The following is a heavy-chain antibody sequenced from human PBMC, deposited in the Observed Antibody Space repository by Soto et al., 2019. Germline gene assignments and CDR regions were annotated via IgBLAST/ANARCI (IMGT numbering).Heavy chain of an antibody. CDR3: VRGASLNFDY. Sequence: EVQLVESGGGVLRPGGSLRLACAASGFIFDDYGMSWARQAPGTGLKWVSGVNWNGGSTGYADSVKGRFTISRDNAKNFLVLQMNSLRVEDTAFYYCVRGASLNFDYWGQGTLVTVSS. J-gene: IGHJ4*02. D-gene: IGHD1-26*01. V-gene: IGHV3-20*04. CDR2: VNWNGGST. CDR1: GFIFDDYG.